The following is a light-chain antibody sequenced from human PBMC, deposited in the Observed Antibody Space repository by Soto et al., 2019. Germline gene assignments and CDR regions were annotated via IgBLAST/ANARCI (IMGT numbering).Light chain of an antibody. J-gene: IGKJ1*01. V-gene: IGKV3-15*01. CDR3: QQYDNLPPWT. CDR2: GAS. CDR1: QSVGTY. Sequence: IVMTQSPATLSVSPGERATLSCKASQSVGTYLAWYQQKPGQAPRLLIYGASTRAAGVPARFSGGGSGTEFTLTISSLQSEDFAIYHCQQYDNLPPWTFGQGTMVEIK.